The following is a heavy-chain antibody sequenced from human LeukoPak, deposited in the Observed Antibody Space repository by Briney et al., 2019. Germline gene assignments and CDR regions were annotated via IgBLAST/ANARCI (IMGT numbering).Heavy chain of an antibody. CDR2: IIGSISTI. D-gene: IGHD4-17*01. CDR3: ARDGTYGDYNYYYGLDV. V-gene: IGHV3-48*02. J-gene: IGHJ6*02. CDR1: RFTFSPYF. Sequence: PGGSLTLSCAASRFTFSPYFIDWVRQAQGRGLGWVSYIIGSISTIYYTDSVKGRFTISRDNAKNSLYLQTNSLRDEDTAVYYCARDGTYGDYNYYYGLDVWGQGTPVTVSS.